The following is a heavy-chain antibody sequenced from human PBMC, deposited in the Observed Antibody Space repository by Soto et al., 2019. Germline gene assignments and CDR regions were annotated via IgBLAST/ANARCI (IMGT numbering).Heavy chain of an antibody. CDR3: ATEERLGITGTSSWFDP. Sequence: ASVKVSCKVSGYTLTELSMHWVRQAPGKGLEWMGGFDPEDGETIYAQKFQGRVTMTEGTSTDTAYMELSSLRSEDTAVYYCATEERLGITGTSSWFDPWGQGTLVTVSS. D-gene: IGHD1-7*01. CDR2: FDPEDGET. J-gene: IGHJ5*02. V-gene: IGHV1-24*01. CDR1: GYTLTELS.